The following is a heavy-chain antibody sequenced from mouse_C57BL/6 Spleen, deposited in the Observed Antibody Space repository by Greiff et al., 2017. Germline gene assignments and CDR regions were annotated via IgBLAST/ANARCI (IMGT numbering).Heavy chain of an antibody. CDR1: GYTFTSYW. CDR3: ARSLYYDYDGNYFDY. D-gene: IGHD2-4*01. CDR2: IYPGSGST. V-gene: IGHV1-55*01. Sequence: VQLQQPGAELVKPGASVKMSCKASGYTFTSYWITWVKQRPGQGLEWIGDIYPGSGSTNYNEKFKSKATLTVDTSSSTAYMQLSSLTSEDSAVYYCARSLYYDYDGNYFDYWGQGTTLTVSS. J-gene: IGHJ2*01.